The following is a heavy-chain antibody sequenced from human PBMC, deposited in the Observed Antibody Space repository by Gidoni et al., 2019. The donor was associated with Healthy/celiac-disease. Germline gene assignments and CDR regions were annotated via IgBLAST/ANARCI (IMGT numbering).Heavy chain of an antibody. CDR1: GGSISSYY. Sequence: QVQLQESGPGLVKPSETLSLTCTVSGGSISSYYWSWIRQPPGKGLEWLGYIYYSGSTNYNPSLKSRVTISVDTSKNQFSLKLSSVTAADTAVYYCARETDYPIKSFDYWGQGTLVTVSS. D-gene: IGHD4-17*01. CDR2: IYYSGST. J-gene: IGHJ4*02. V-gene: IGHV4-59*01. CDR3: ARETDYPIKSFDY.